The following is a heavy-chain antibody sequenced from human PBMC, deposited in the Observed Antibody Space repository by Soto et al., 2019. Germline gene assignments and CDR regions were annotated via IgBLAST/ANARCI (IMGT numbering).Heavy chain of an antibody. D-gene: IGHD6-13*01. Sequence: ASETLSLTCTVSGGSISSGDYYWSWMRQPPGQGVVWVGYIYYSGSTYYNPSLSSGGTISVDTSKNQLSLKLSSVTAADTAVYYCARDWGSGIAPRNWFDPWGQGTLVTVSS. V-gene: IGHV4-30-4*01. CDR3: ARDWGSGIAPRNWFDP. CDR1: GGSISSGDYY. CDR2: IYYSGST. J-gene: IGHJ5*02.